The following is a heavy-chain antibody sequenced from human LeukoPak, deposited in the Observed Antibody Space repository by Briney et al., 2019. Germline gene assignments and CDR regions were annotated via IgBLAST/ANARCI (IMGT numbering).Heavy chain of an antibody. D-gene: IGHD3-22*01. V-gene: IGHV3-7*01. CDR2: IKQDGGEK. CDR1: GFTFSSYW. Sequence: PGGSLRLSCAASGFTFSSYWMTWVRQAPGKGLEWVANIKQDGGEKDYLDSVKGRFTISRENAKNSLYLQMNSLRAGDTAVYYCARGFDYYDSSGHDAFDIWGQGTMVTVSS. J-gene: IGHJ3*02. CDR3: ARGFDYYDSSGHDAFDI.